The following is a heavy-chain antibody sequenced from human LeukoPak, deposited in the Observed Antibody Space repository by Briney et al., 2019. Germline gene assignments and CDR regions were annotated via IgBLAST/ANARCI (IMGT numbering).Heavy chain of an antibody. CDR2: IYSGGST. CDR1: GFTVSSNY. D-gene: IGHD3-22*01. CDR3: AIDPHDSSGLGFDS. J-gene: IGHJ3*02. V-gene: IGHV3-53*01. Sequence: GGSLRLSCAASGFTVSSNYMSWVRQAPGKGLEWVSVIYSGGSTYYADSVKGRFTISRDNSKNTLYLQMNSLRAEDTAVYYCAIDPHDSSGLGFDSWGQGTMVTVSS.